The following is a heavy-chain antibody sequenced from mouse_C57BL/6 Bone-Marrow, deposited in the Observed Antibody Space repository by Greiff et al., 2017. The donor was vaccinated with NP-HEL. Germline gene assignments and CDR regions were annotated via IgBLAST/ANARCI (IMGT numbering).Heavy chain of an antibody. D-gene: IGHD1-1*01. CDR2: IRSKSNNYAT. V-gene: IGHV10-1*01. CDR3: LTTVVGFDY. J-gene: IGHJ2*01. CDR1: GFSFNTYA. Sequence: DVKLVESGGGLVQPKGSLKLSCAASGFSFNTYAMNWVRQAPGKGLEWVARIRSKSNNYATYYADSVKDRFTISRDDSESMLYLQMNNLKTEDTAMYYCLTTVVGFDYWGQGTTLTVSS.